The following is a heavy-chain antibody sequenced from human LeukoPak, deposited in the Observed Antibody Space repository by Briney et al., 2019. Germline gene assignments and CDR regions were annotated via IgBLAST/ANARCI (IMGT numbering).Heavy chain of an antibody. CDR2: IYYSGST. CDR1: GGSISSSSYY. J-gene: IGHJ5*02. D-gene: IGHD4-17*01. CDR3: AESYGDYAEGWFDP. Sequence: PSETLSLTCTVSGGSISSSSYYWGWIRQPPGKGLEWIGSIYYSGSTYYNPSLKSRVTISVDTSKNQFSLKLSSVTAADTAVYYCAESYGDYAEGWFDPWGQGTLVTVSS. V-gene: IGHV4-39*07.